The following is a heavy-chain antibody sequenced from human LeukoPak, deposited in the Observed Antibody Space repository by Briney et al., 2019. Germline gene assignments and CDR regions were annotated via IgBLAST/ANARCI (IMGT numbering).Heavy chain of an antibody. CDR3: AREINGFWSGYYIHHLFDY. D-gene: IGHD3-3*01. J-gene: IGHJ4*02. V-gene: IGHV3-30-3*01. Sequence: GGSLRLSCAASGFRFSDFTMTWVRQAPGKGLEWVAVISYDGSNKYYADSVKGRFTISRDNSKNTLYLQMNSLRAEDTAVYYCAREINGFWSGYYIHHLFDYWGQGTLVTVSS. CDR1: GFRFSDFT. CDR2: ISYDGSNK.